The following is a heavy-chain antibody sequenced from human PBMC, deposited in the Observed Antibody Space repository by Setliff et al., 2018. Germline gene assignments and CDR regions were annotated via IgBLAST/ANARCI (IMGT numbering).Heavy chain of an antibody. Sequence: ASVKVSCKASGGFSTHAISWVRQVPGQGLEWMGGIIPILGTTDYAQNFQGRVTTTTDESTSTAYMELSSLRSGDTAVYYCARPSYSSGWYGNFDYWGQGTLVTVSS. CDR2: IIPILGTT. V-gene: IGHV1-69*05. CDR1: GGFSTHA. D-gene: IGHD6-19*01. CDR3: ARPSYSSGWYGNFDY. J-gene: IGHJ4*02.